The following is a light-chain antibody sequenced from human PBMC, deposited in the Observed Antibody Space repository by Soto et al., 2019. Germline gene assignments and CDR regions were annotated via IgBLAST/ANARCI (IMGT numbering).Light chain of an antibody. CDR1: QDISRW. CDR3: QQYNTYST. V-gene: IGKV1-5*01. Sequence: DIQMTQSPPTLPASAGDRVTVTCRASQDISRWLAWYQQKPGKAPELLIYDASSLKSGVPARFSGSGSGTEFTLTISSLQPDDFATYYCQQYNTYSTFGQGTRLEIK. CDR2: DAS. J-gene: IGKJ5*01.